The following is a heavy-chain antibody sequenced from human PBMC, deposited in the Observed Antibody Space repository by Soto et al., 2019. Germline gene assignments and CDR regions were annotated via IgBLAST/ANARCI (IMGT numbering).Heavy chain of an antibody. CDR2: MNPNSGNT. Sequence: QVQLVQSGAEVKKPGASVKVSCKASGYTFTSYDINWVRQATGRGLEWMGWMNPNSGNTGYAQKFQGRVTMPRNTPISQANMGRSSRGSENTAVYYCARGHKVQGFDPWGQEPRVTVS. D-gene: IGHD1-1*01. CDR1: GYTFTSYD. CDR3: ARGHKVQGFDP. V-gene: IGHV1-8*01. J-gene: IGHJ5*02.